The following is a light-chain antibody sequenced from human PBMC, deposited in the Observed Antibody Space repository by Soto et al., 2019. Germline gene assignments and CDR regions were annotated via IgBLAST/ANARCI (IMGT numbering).Light chain of an antibody. V-gene: IGLV2-11*01. J-gene: IGLJ1*01. CDR3: CSYAGSYTYV. Sequence: QSALTQPRSVSGSPGQSVTVSCTGTGSDVGGYDYVSWYQQHAGKAPNLMIYDVTKRPSGVPRRFSGSRSGNTAYLTISGLQADDEADYYCCSYAGSYTYVFGIGTRSPS. CDR1: GSDVGGYDY. CDR2: DVT.